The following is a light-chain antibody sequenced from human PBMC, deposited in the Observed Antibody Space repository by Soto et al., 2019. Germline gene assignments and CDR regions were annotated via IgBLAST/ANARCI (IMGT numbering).Light chain of an antibody. CDR1: QSVNNN. J-gene: IGKJ4*01. V-gene: IGKV3-15*01. Sequence: VMTQSPGTVSVSPGERATLSCRASQSVNNNLAWYQQKPGQAPRLLIYGASTRATGVPARFSGSGSGTDFTLTISSLQSEDFAVYYCQQYYNWPLSFGGGTKVEIK. CDR2: GAS. CDR3: QQYYNWPLS.